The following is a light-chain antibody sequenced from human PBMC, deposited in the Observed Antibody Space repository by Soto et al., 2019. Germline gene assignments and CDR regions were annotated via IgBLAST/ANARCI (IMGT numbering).Light chain of an antibody. CDR3: QQYNNWPTLT. V-gene: IGKV3D-15*01. CDR1: QTVTTY. CDR2: GAS. J-gene: IGKJ4*01. Sequence: IVLTQSPGALSLSPGERATLSCRASQTVTTYYLAWYQQKPGQAPRLLIYGASTRATGIPARFSGSGSGTEFTLTISSLQSEDFAVYYCQQYNNWPTLTFGGGTKVEIK.